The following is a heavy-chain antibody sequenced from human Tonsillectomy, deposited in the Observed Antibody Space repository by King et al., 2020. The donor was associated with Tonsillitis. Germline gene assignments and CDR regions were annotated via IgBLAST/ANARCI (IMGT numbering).Heavy chain of an antibody. J-gene: IGHJ4*02. D-gene: IGHD4-17*01. Sequence: VQLVQSGAEVKKPGASVKVSCKASGYTFPNYGIIWVRQAPGQGLEWVGWISTYNGDTNYTQNLQARVTMTTDTSTSTAYLELRSLRSDDTAMYYCARDTNAYGDYGYFDYWGQGTLVTVSS. CDR3: ARDTNAYGDYGYFDY. CDR2: ISTYNGDT. CDR1: GYTFPNYG. V-gene: IGHV1-18*01.